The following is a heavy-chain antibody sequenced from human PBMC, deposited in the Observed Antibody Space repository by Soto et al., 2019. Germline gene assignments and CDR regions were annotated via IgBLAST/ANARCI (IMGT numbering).Heavy chain of an antibody. V-gene: IGHV3-21*01. CDR1: GFTFSSYS. CDR2: ISSSSSYI. J-gene: IGHJ3*02. Sequence: TGGSLRLSCAASGFTFSSYSMNWVRQAPGKGLEWVSSISSSSSYIYYADSVKGRFTISRDNAKNSLYLQMNSLRAEDTAVYYCARDNGDPDAFDIWGQGTMVTVSS. CDR3: ARDNGDPDAFDI. D-gene: IGHD4-17*01.